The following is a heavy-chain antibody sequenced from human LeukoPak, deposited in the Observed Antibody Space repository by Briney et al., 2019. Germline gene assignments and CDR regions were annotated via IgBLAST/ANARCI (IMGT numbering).Heavy chain of an antibody. D-gene: IGHD1/OR15-1a*01. V-gene: IGHV4-30-2*01. CDR2: IYHSGST. Sequence: SETLSLTCAVSGGSISSGGYSWSWIRQPPGKGLEWIGYIYHSGSTYYNPSLKSRVTISVDRSKNQFSLKLSSVTAADTAVYYCARVVGEQSHFDYWGQGTLVTVSS. CDR3: ARVVGEQSHFDY. J-gene: IGHJ4*02. CDR1: GGSISSGGYS.